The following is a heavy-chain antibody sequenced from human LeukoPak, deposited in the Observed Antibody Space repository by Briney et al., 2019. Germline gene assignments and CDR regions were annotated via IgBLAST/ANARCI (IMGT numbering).Heavy chain of an antibody. J-gene: IGHJ4*02. Sequence: SKTLSLTCAVYGGSFSGYYWSWIRQPPGKGLEWIGEINHSGSTNYNPSLKSRVTISVDTSKNQFSLKLSSVTAADTAVYYCARGRGGIAVAGPFDYWGQGTLVTVSS. CDR1: GGSFSGYY. V-gene: IGHV4-34*01. D-gene: IGHD6-19*01. CDR2: INHSGST. CDR3: ARGRGGIAVAGPFDY.